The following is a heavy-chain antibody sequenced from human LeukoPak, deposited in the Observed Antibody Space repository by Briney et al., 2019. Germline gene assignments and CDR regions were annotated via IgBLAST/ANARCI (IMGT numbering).Heavy chain of an antibody. Sequence: PGGSLRLSXAASGFTFSSYAMHWVRQAPGKGLEYVSAISSNGGSTYYANSVKGRFTISRDNSKNTLYLQMGSLRAEDMAVYYCARDQGSGWYPFDYWGQGTLVTVSS. V-gene: IGHV3-64*01. CDR3: ARDQGSGWYPFDY. CDR1: GFTFSSYA. D-gene: IGHD6-19*01. CDR2: ISSNGGST. J-gene: IGHJ4*02.